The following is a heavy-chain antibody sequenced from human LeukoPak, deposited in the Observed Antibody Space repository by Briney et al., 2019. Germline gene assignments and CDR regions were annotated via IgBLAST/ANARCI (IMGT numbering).Heavy chain of an antibody. CDR3: AGDIAAINIPGSRLDP. CDR2: ISYSGIT. J-gene: IGHJ5*02. Sequence: PSETLSLTRTVSGGSISNDFWSWIRQPPGKGLEWIGYISYSGITNYNPSLKSRVTISVDTSKNQFSLRLRSVTAADTAVYFCAGDIAAINIPGSRLDPWGQGTLVTVSS. V-gene: IGHV4-59*08. CDR1: GGSISNDF. D-gene: IGHD6-13*01.